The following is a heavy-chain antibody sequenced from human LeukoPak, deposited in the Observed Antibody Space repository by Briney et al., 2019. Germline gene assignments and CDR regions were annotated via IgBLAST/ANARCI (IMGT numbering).Heavy chain of an antibody. Sequence: GGSLRLSCAASGFTFSSYAMSWVRQAPGKGLEWVSAISGSGSSTYYADSVKGRFTISRDNSKNTLYLQMNSLRAEDTAVYYCAKRATYDSSGYCFDYWGQGTLVTVSS. D-gene: IGHD3-22*01. J-gene: IGHJ4*02. CDR3: AKRATYDSSGYCFDY. CDR2: ISGSGSST. V-gene: IGHV3-23*01. CDR1: GFTFSSYA.